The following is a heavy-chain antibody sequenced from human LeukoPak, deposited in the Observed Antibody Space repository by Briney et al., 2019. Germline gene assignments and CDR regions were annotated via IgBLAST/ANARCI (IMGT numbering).Heavy chain of an antibody. CDR1: GGSISSYY. CDR2: IYYSGST. D-gene: IGHD3-10*01. J-gene: IGHJ6*02. CDR3: ARFGSGSYGYYYYYYGMDV. V-gene: IGHV4-59*08. Sequence: PSETLSLTCTVSGGSISSYYWSWIRQPPGKGLEWIGYIYYSGSTNYNPSLKSRVTISVDTSKNQFSLKLSSVTAADTAVYYCARFGSGSYGYYYYYYGMDVWGQGTTVTVSS.